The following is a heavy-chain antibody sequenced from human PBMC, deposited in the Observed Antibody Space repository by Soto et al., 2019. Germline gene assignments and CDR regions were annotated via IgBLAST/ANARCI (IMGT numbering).Heavy chain of an antibody. CDR1: GYTFTSYA. Sequence: ASVKVSCKASGYTFTSYAMHWVRQAPGQRLEWMGWINAGNGNTKYSQKFQGRVTITRDTSASTAYMELSSLRSEDTAVYYCARQRSSWGNWFDPWGQGTLVTVSS. CDR3: ARQRSSWGNWFDP. V-gene: IGHV1-3*01. J-gene: IGHJ5*02. D-gene: IGHD6-13*01. CDR2: INAGNGNT.